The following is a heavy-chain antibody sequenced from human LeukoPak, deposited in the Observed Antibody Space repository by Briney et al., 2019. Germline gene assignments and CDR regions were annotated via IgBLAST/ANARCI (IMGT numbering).Heavy chain of an antibody. CDR3: ARDYGGNSDWFDP. D-gene: IGHD4-23*01. J-gene: IGHJ5*02. CDR2: IYTSGST. V-gene: IGHV4-61*02. Sequence: SETLSLTCTVSGGSISSGSYYWSWIRQPAGKGLEWIGRIYTSGSTNYNPSLKSRVTISVDTSKNQFSLKLSSVTAADTAAYYCARDYGGNSDWFDPWGQGTLVTVSS. CDR1: GGSISSGSYY.